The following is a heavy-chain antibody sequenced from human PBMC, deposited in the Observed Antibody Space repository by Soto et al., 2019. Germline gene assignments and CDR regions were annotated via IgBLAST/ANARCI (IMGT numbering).Heavy chain of an antibody. CDR1: GFTFTNSA. J-gene: IGHJ4*02. Sequence: SVKVSCKASGFTFTNSAVQWVRQARGQRLEWIGWIVVGSGNTNYAQKFQERVTITRDMSTTTVYMELSSLRSEDTAMYCCAAAPRLDYYFDYWGQGTLVTVSS. V-gene: IGHV1-58*01. D-gene: IGHD6-19*01. CDR2: IVVGSGNT. CDR3: AAAPRLDYYFDY.